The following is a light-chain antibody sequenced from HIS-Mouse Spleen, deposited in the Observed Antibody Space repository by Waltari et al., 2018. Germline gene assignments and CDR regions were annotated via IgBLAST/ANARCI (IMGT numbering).Light chain of an antibody. CDR2: DVS. J-gene: IGLJ2*01. V-gene: IGLV2-14*03. Sequence: QSALTQPSSVSRSPGQSTTTSCPGTSIDVGGYHYVPWYQQHPGKAPKLMIYDVSNRPSGVSNRFSGSKSGNTASLTISGLQAEDEADYYCSSYTSSSTLVVFGGGTKLTVL. CDR1: SIDVGGYHY. CDR3: SSYTSSSTLVV.